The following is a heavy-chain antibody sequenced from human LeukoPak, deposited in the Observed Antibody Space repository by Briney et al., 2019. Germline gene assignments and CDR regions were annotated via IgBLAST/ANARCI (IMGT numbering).Heavy chain of an antibody. CDR2: IYYSGST. CDR3: ARRGFDDFWSGYYGNWFDP. Sequence: SETLSLTCTVSGGSISSYYWSWIRQPPGKGLEWIGYIYYSGSTNYNPSLKSRVTISVDTSKNQFSLKLSSVTAADTAVYYCARRGFDDFWSGYYGNWFDPWGQGTLVTVSS. CDR1: GGSISSYY. V-gene: IGHV4-59*08. J-gene: IGHJ5*02. D-gene: IGHD3-3*01.